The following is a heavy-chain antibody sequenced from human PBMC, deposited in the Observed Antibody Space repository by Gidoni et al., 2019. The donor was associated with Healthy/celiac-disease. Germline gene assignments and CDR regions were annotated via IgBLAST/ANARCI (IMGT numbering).Heavy chain of an antibody. CDR3: ARTGAETTVVTSLYYFDY. J-gene: IGHJ4*02. CDR1: GYTFTGYY. CDR2: INPNSGGT. D-gene: IGHD4-17*01. V-gene: IGHV1-2*02. Sequence: QVQLVQSGAEVKKPGASVKVSCKASGYTFTGYYMHWVRQAPGQGLEWMGWINPNSGGTNYAQKFQGRVTMTRDTSISTAYMELSRLRSDDTAVYYCARTGAETTVVTSLYYFDYWGQGTLVTVSS.